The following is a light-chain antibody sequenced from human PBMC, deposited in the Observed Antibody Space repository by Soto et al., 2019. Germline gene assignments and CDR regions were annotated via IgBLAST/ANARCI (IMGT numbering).Light chain of an antibody. V-gene: IGLV1-51*01. Sequence: QSVLTQPPSVSAAPGQKVTISCSGSSSNIGNNPVSWYHHVPGAAPKLLIYDDNKRPSGIPDRFSGSKSGTSATLGITGLQTGDEADYYCGTWDDSRSPGGVFGGGTKLTVL. CDR2: DDN. J-gene: IGLJ2*01. CDR1: SSNIGNNP. CDR3: GTWDDSRSPGGV.